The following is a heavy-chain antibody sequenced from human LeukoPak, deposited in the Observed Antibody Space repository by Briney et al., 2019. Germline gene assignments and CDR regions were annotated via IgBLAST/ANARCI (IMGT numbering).Heavy chain of an antibody. Sequence: GGSLRLSCIASGFTFDDYGMSWVRQAPGKGLEWVGFIRSKAYGGTTVYAASVKGRFTISRDDSKSIAYLQMNSLQTEDAAVYYCTRDCPRYGTGTYYSRLDYYFDYWGQGALVTVSS. D-gene: IGHD3-10*01. V-gene: IGHV3-49*04. CDR3: TRDCPRYGTGTYYSRLDYYFDY. CDR2: IRSKAYGGTT. J-gene: IGHJ4*02. CDR1: GFTFDDYG.